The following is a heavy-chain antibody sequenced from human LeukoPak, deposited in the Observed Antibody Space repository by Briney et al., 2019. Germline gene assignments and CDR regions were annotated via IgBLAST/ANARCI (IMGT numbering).Heavy chain of an antibody. Sequence: PSETLSLTCTVSGGSISGSSYYWGWIRQPPGKGLEWIGYIYYSGSTNYNPSLKSRVTISVDTSKNQFSLKLSSVTAADTAVYYCASGIAVAGIDYWGQGTLVTVSS. CDR2: IYYSGST. J-gene: IGHJ4*02. D-gene: IGHD6-19*01. CDR3: ASGIAVAGIDY. CDR1: GGSISGSSYY. V-gene: IGHV4-61*05.